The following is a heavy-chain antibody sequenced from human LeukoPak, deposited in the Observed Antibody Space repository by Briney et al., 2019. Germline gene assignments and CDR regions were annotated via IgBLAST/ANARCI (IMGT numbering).Heavy chain of an antibody. CDR1: GFTFSSYA. CDR3: ARTPVPYCSSTSCYADWFDP. J-gene: IGHJ5*02. V-gene: IGHV3-30*04. Sequence: GRSLRLSCAASGFTFSSYAMHWVRQAPGKGLEWVAVISYDGSNKYYADSVKGRFTISRDNSKNTLYLQMNSLRAEDTAVYYCARTPVPYCSSTSCYADWFDPWGQGTPVTVSS. CDR2: ISYDGSNK. D-gene: IGHD2-2*01.